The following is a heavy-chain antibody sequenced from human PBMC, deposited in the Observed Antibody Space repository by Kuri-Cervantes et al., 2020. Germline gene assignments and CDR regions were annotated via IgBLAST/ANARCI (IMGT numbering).Heavy chain of an antibody. J-gene: IGHJ3*02. D-gene: IGHD4-17*01. CDR3: ARDRDYGDYKAFDI. CDR1: GGTFSSYA. V-gene: IGHV1-69*06. CDR2: IIPIFGTA. Sequence: SVKVSCKASGGTFSSYAISWVRQAPGQGLEWMGGIIPIFGTANCAQKFQGRVTITADKSTSTAYMELSSLRSEDTAVYYCARDRDYGDYKAFDIWGQGTMVTVSS.